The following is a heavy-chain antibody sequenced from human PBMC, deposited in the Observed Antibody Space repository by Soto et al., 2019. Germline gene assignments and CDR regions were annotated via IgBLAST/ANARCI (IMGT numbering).Heavy chain of an antibody. CDR2: ISYDGSNK. CDR1: RFTFSSYG. V-gene: IGHV3-30*18. Sequence: QVQLVESGGGVVQPGRSLRLSCAASRFTFSSYGMHWVRQAPGKGLEWVAVISYDGSNKYYADSVKGRFTISRDNSKNTLYLQMNSLRAEDTAVYYCAKNGGPGVRYGSGTDYWGQGTLVTVSS. J-gene: IGHJ4*02. CDR3: AKNGGPGVRYGSGTDY. D-gene: IGHD3-10*01.